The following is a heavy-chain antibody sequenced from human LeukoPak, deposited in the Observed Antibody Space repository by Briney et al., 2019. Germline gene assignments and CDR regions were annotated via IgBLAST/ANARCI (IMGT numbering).Heavy chain of an antibody. J-gene: IGHJ4*02. Sequence: SETLSLTCTVSGGSISSSSYYWGWIRQPPGKGLEWIGSIYYSGSTYYNPSLKSRVTISVDTSKNQFSLKLSSVTAADTAVYYCAREHHNFIVVVPAATYYFDYWGQGTLVTVSS. V-gene: IGHV4-39*02. D-gene: IGHD2-2*01. CDR1: GGSISSSSYY. CDR3: AREHHNFIVVVPAATYYFDY. CDR2: IYYSGST.